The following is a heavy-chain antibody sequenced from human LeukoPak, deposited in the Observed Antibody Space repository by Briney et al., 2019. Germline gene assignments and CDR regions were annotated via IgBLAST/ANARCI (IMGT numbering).Heavy chain of an antibody. Sequence: GGSLRLSCAASGFTFSSNAMHWVRQAPGKGLEWVAVISYDGSNKYYADSVKGRFTISRDNSKNTLYLQMNSLRAEDTAVYYCARDPGYGDFDYWGQGTLVTVSS. CDR2: ISYDGSNK. J-gene: IGHJ4*02. CDR1: GFTFSSNA. V-gene: IGHV3-30*04. D-gene: IGHD4-17*01. CDR3: ARDPGYGDFDY.